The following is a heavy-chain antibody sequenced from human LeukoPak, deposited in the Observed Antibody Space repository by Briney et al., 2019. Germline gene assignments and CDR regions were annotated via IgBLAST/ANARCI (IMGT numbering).Heavy chain of an antibody. D-gene: IGHD6-13*01. Sequence: GGSLRLSCAASGFTFSDYYMSWIRQAPGKGLEWVSYISSSGSTIYYADSVKGRFTISRDNAKNSLYLQMNSLRADDTAVYYCARWGISAAHDALDLWGQGTMVTVSS. J-gene: IGHJ3*01. CDR1: GFTFSDYY. CDR2: ISSSGSTI. CDR3: ARWGISAAHDALDL. V-gene: IGHV3-11*04.